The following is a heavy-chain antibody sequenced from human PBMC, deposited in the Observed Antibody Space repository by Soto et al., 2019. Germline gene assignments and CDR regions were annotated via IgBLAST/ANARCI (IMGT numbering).Heavy chain of an antibody. V-gene: IGHV4-59*01. D-gene: IGHD6-13*01. Sequence: SETLSLTCTVSGGSISSYYWSWIRQPPGKGLEWIGYIYYSGSTNYNPSLKSRVTISVDTSKNQFSLKLSSVTAADTAVYYCARGGAAEYYYYYGMDVWGQGTTVTVSS. CDR1: GGSISSYY. J-gene: IGHJ6*02. CDR3: ARGGAAEYYYYYGMDV. CDR2: IYYSGST.